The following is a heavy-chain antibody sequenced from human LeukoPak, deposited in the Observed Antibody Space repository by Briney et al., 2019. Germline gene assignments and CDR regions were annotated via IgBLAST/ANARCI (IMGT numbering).Heavy chain of an antibody. CDR3: AKARGASDI. CDR2: ISSSGSTI. J-gene: IGHJ3*02. V-gene: IGHV3-48*04. CDR1: GFTFSSYS. D-gene: IGHD5-12*01. Sequence: PGGSLRLSCAASGFTFSSYSMNWVRQAPGKGLEWVSYISSSGSTIYYADSVKGRFTISRDNAKNSLYLQMNSLRAEDTAVYYCAKARGASDIWGQGTMVTVSS.